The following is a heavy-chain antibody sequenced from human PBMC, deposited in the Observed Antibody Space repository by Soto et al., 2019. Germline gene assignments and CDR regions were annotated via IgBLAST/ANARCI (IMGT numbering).Heavy chain of an antibody. D-gene: IGHD6-13*01. CDR3: AKFLVRSYYYYGMDV. J-gene: IGHJ6*02. V-gene: IGHV3-23*01. Sequence: PGGSLRLSCAASGFTFSSYAMSWVRQAPGKGLEWVSAISGSGGSTYYADSVKGRFTISRDNSKNTLYLQMNSLRAEDTAVYYCAKFLVRSYYYYGMDVWGQGTTVTVSS. CDR2: ISGSGGST. CDR1: GFTFSSYA.